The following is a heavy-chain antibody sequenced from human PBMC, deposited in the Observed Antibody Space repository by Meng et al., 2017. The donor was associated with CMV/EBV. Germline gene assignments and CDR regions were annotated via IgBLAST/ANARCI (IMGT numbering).Heavy chain of an antibody. CDR3: AKDRGKSPDDNCSSTSCYYYYYGMDV. D-gene: IGHD2-2*01. Sequence: GESLKISCAASGFTFSSYWMSWVRQAPGKGLEWVSAISGSGGSTYYADSVKGRFTISRDNSKNTLYLQMNSLRAEDTAVYYCAKDRGKSPDDNCSSTSCYYYYYGMDVWGQGTTVTVSS. CDR2: ISGSGGST. J-gene: IGHJ6*02. CDR1: GFTFSSYW. V-gene: IGHV3-23*01.